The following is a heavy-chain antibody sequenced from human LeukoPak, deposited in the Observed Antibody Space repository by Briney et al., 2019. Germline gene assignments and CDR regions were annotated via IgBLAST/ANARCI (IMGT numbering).Heavy chain of an antibody. D-gene: IGHD7-27*01. CDR3: ARGPSGWGSLDS. CDR2: INSDGSST. V-gene: IGHV3-74*01. Sequence: PGGSLRLSCTASGFTFSSYWMHRVRQAPGKGLVWVSRINSDGSSTNYADSVKGRFTISRDNAKNTLYLQVKSLRAEDTAVYYCARGPSGWGSLDSWGQGTLVTVSS. J-gene: IGHJ4*02. CDR1: GFTFSSYW.